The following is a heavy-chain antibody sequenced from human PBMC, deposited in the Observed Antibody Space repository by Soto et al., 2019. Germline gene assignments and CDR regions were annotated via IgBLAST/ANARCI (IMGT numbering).Heavy chain of an antibody. CDR1: GGTFDAYT. CDR2: LIPLFWTA. D-gene: IGHD2-2*01. V-gene: IGHV1-69*01. CDR3: ARLGTKAMDV. Sequence: QVQLGHSGAEVLKPGSSVRVSCKAAGGTFDAYTITWVRQAPGQGLEWIGGLIPLFWTANYAQKFQGRVTITEDESTNTAHMELSSLRSEDTAVYFCARLGTKAMDVWGQGTKVTISS. J-gene: IGHJ6*02.